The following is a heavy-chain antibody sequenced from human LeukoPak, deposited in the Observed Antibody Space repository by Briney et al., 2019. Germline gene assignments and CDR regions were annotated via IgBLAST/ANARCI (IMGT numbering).Heavy chain of an antibody. J-gene: IGHJ4*02. CDR2: INHHGNEE. CDR1: GFTVSSNY. V-gene: IGHV3-7*01. D-gene: IGHD3-22*01. CDR3: ARVPVVIKVLEY. Sequence: PGGSLRLSCAASGFTVSSNYMSWVRQAPGKGLEWVANINHHGNEEYYVDSVKGRFTISRDNAQNSLYLQVNFLRAEDTAVYYCARVPVVIKVLEYWGQGTLVTVSS.